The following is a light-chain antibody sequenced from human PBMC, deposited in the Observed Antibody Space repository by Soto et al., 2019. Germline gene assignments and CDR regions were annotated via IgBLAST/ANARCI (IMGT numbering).Light chain of an antibody. V-gene: IGKV1-39*01. Sequence: DIQMTQSPSSLSASVGDRVTITCRASQSITTYLNWYRQKPGKAPKLLIYAASSLQSVVPSRFSGSGSETEFTLSISSLQPEDFATYVCQQICSAPLTFGGGTKVEIK. J-gene: IGKJ4*01. CDR1: QSITTY. CDR3: QQICSAPLT. CDR2: AAS.